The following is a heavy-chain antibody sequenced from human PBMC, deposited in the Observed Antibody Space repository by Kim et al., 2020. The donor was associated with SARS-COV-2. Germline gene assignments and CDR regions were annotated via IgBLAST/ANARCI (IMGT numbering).Heavy chain of an antibody. CDR2: ISYDGRDK. Sequence: GGSLRLSCAASGFTFTDYGMHWFRQAPGKGLEWVAVISYDGRDKYYADSVRGRFTISRDNSKNMLYLQMNSLRAEDAALYYCAKANGYCANGICYTNYWVQGTLVTVSS. CDR1: GFTFTDYG. D-gene: IGHD2-8*01. J-gene: IGHJ4*02. CDR3: AKANGYCANGICYTNY. V-gene: IGHV3-30*18.